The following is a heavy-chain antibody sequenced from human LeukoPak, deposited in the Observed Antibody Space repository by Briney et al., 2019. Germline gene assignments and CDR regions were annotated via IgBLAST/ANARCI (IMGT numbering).Heavy chain of an antibody. D-gene: IGHD1-26*01. J-gene: IGHJ4*02. CDR3: ARDHDMVGVFDY. Sequence: PGGSLRLSCAASGFTFSSYGMHWVRQAPGKGLEWVAVIWYDGSNKYYADSVKGRFTISRDNSKNTLYLQMNSLRAEDTAVYYCARDHDMVGVFDYWGQGTLVTVSS. V-gene: IGHV3-33*01. CDR2: IWYDGSNK. CDR1: GFTFSSYG.